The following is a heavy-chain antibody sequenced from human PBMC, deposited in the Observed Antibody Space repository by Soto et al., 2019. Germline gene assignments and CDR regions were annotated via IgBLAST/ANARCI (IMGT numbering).Heavy chain of an antibody. CDR2: INHSGST. CDR1: GASFGGYY. J-gene: IGHJ4*02. D-gene: IGHD6-19*01. V-gene: IGHV4-34*01. Sequence: PAETLSLTCSVNGASFGGYYWSWIRQPPGKGLEWIGEINHSGSTNYNPSLKSRVTISVDTSKNQFSLKLSSVTAAYTAVYYCARLFSGPDSSGSNADWGQGTMVPVS. CDR3: ARLFSGPDSSGSNAD.